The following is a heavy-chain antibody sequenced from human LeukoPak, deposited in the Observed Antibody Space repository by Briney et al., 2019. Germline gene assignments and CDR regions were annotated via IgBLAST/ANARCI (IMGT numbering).Heavy chain of an antibody. V-gene: IGHV5-51*01. D-gene: IGHD2-8*01. J-gene: IGHJ4*02. CDR2: IYPGDSDT. CDR1: GYSFISYW. Sequence: GESPKISCKGSGYSFISYWIGWVRQMLGKGLEWMGIIYPGDSDTRYSPSFQGQVTISADKSISTAYLQWSSLKASDTAMYYCARAGYCTNGVCYTFDYWGQGTLVTVSS. CDR3: ARAGYCTNGVCYTFDY.